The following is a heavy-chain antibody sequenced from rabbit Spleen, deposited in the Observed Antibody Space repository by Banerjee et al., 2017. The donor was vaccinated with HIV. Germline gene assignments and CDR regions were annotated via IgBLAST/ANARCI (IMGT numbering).Heavy chain of an antibody. CDR2: IYTGSGST. J-gene: IGHJ2*01. CDR3: ARGMRSGDGFDP. CDR1: GFDLSNYFY. Sequence: QSLEESGGDLVKPGASLTLTCKASGFDLSNYFYMCWVRQAPGKGPEWIGCIYTGSGSTYYASWAKGRFTISSPSSTTVTLQMTSLTAADTATYFCARGMRSGDGFDPWGQGTLVSDS. V-gene: IGHV1S40*01. D-gene: IGHD1-1*01.